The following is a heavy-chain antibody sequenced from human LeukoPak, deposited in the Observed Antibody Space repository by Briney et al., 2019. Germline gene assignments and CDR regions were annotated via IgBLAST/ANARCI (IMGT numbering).Heavy chain of an antibody. D-gene: IGHD2-2*01. CDR1: GFTFDDYA. Sequence: GGSLRLSCAASGFTFDDYAMHWVRQAPGKGLEWVSGISWNSGSIGYADSVKGRFTISRDNAKNSLYLQMNSLRAEDTALYYCASGGSSTGCCVWGQGTMVTVSS. CDR3: ASGGSSTGCCV. J-gene: IGHJ3*01. CDR2: ISWNSGSI. V-gene: IGHV3-9*01.